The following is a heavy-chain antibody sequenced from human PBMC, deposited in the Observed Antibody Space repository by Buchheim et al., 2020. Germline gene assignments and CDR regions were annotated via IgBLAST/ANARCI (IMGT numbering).Heavy chain of an antibody. J-gene: IGHJ6*02. V-gene: IGHV3-74*01. CDR3: AGAYYYGMDV. CDR1: GFTFSSYW. Sequence: EVQLVESGGGLVQPGGSLRLSCAASGFTFSSYWMHWVRQAPGKGLVWVSLINSDGSNTRRADSLRGRFTISRDNAKNTLYLQMDSLRAEDTAVYYCAGAYYYGMDVWGQGTT. CDR2: INSDGSNT.